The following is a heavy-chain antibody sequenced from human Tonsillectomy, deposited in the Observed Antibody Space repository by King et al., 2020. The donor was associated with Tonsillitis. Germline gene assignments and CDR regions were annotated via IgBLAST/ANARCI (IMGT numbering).Heavy chain of an antibody. CDR2: IDWDDDK. V-gene: IGHV2-70*11. D-gene: IGHD4-17*01. Sequence: RVTLKESGPALVKPTQTLTLTCTFSGFSLSTSGMCVSWIRQPPGKALEWLARIDWDDDKYYSTSLKTRLTISKDTSKNQVVLTMTNMDPVDTATYYCARMANDYGDYGFYYYYMDVWGKGTTVTVSS. CDR1: GFSLSTSGMC. J-gene: IGHJ6*03. CDR3: ARMANDYGDYGFYYYYMDV.